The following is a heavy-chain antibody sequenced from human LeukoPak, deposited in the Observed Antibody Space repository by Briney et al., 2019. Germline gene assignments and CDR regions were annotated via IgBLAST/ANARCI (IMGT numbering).Heavy chain of an antibody. D-gene: IGHD5-18*01. CDR2: ISAYNGNT. CDR3: ARDRAGYSYGTFDY. Sequence: GASVKVSCKASGYTFTSYGISWVRQAPGQGLEWMGWISAYNGNTNYAQKLQGRVTMTTDTSTSTAYMGLRSLRSDDTAVYYCARDRAGYSYGTFDYWGQGTLVTVSS. V-gene: IGHV1-18*01. J-gene: IGHJ4*02. CDR1: GYTFTSYG.